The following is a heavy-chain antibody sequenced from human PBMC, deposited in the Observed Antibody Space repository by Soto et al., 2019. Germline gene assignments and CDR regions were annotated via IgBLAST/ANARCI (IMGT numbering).Heavy chain of an antibody. D-gene: IGHD6-13*01. J-gene: IGHJ4*02. V-gene: IGHV4-34*01. CDR2: INHSGST. Sequence: QVQLQQWGAGLLKPSETLSLTCAIYGGSFSGYYWSWIRQPPGKGLEWIGEINHSGSTNYNPSLRSRVTISVDTSKNQFSLKLSSVTAADTAVYYCAIRPTEQPGRYYFDYWGKGTLVTVSS. CDR3: AIRPTEQPGRYYFDY. CDR1: GGSFSGYY.